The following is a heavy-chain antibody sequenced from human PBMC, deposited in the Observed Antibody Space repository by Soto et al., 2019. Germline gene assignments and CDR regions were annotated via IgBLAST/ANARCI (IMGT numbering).Heavy chain of an antibody. J-gene: IGHJ4*02. CDR1: GFMFSDYA. CDR3: MKVRDY. V-gene: IGHV3-23*04. Sequence: EVKLVESGGGLVQPGGSLRISCKVSGFMFSDYAMTWVHQAPGKGLEWVSSIGKSGSDRDYADSVKGRFTISRDNSENTVYLQMDSLKVEDTALYFCMKVRDYWGQGTQVTVS. CDR2: IGKSGSDR.